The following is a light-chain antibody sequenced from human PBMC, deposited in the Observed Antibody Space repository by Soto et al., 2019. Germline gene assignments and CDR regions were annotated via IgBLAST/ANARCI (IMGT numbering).Light chain of an antibody. CDR3: QQYDNWPIT. CDR1: QSVSSN. CDR2: GAS. V-gene: IGKV3-15*01. J-gene: IGKJ5*01. Sequence: EIVMTQSPATLSVSPGERATLSCRASQSVSSNLAWYQQKPVQAPRLRIYGASTSATGIPARFSGSGSGTEFTLTISSLQSEDVAVFYCQQYDNWPITFGQGTRLEIK.